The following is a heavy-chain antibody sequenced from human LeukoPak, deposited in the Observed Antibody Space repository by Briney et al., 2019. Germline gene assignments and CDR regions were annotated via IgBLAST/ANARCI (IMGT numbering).Heavy chain of an antibody. CDR3: ARGGVYSSGRFDY. V-gene: IGHV3-30-3*01. D-gene: IGHD6-19*01. CDR1: GFTFSSYA. J-gene: IGHJ4*02. CDR2: ISYDGSNK. Sequence: GGSLRLSCAASGFTFSSYAMHWVRQAPGKGLEWVAVISYDGSNKYYADSVKGRFTISRDNSKNTLYLQMNSLRAEDTAVYYCARGGVYSSGRFDYWGQGTLVTVSS.